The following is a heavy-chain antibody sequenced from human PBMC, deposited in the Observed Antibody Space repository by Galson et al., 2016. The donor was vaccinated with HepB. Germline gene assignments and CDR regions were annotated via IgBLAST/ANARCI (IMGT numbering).Heavy chain of an antibody. J-gene: IGHJ6*02. V-gene: IGHV1-69*13. CDR3: ARGRLLSTMATSGVPYYHYGMDV. D-gene: IGHD5-24*01. CDR1: GYTFINYG. CDR2: IIPMFGTT. Sequence: SVKVSCKASGYTFINYGLSWVRQAPGQGLQWMGGIIPMFGTTNYEQNYQDRVTITADESTNTAYMELRSLRYDDTAMYYCARGRLLSTMATSGVPYYHYGMDVWGQGTTVTVSS.